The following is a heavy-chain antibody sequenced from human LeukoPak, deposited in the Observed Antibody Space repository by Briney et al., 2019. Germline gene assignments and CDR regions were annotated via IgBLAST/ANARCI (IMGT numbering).Heavy chain of an antibody. CDR1: GFTVSSNY. Sequence: GGSLRLSCVASGFTVSSNYMSWVRQAPGKGLEWVSVIYSGGSTYYADSVKGRFTISRDNSKNTLYLQMDSLRAEDTAVYYCAREEREYCGGDCYGYWGQGTLVTVSS. V-gene: IGHV3-66*01. CDR3: AREEREYCGGDCYGY. J-gene: IGHJ4*02. D-gene: IGHD2-21*01. CDR2: IYSGGST.